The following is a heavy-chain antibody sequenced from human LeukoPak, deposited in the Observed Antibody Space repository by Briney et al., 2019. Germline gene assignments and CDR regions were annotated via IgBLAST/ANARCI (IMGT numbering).Heavy chain of an antibody. J-gene: IGHJ4*02. D-gene: IGHD5-18*01. CDR1: GFPFGTYA. V-gene: IGHV3-64*02. CDR2: ISSNGSNT. CDR3: ARVSGYSYGQ. Sequence: GGSLRLSCVASGFPFGTYAMHWVRQAPGKGLEYVSGISSNGSNTNYADSVEGRFTISRDNSKNTLYLRMGSLRPEDMAVYYCARVSGYSYGQWGQGTLVTVSS.